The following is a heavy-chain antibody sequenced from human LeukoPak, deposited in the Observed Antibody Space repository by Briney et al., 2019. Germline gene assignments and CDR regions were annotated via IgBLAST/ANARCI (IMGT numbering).Heavy chain of an antibody. D-gene: IGHD3-22*01. J-gene: IGHJ4*02. CDR1: GGTFSSYA. V-gene: IGHV1-69*13. CDR3: ARDRFYDSSGNGDY. Sequence: SVKVSCKASGGTFSSYAISWVRQAPGQGLEWMGGIIPIFGTANYAQKFQGRVTITADESTSTAYMELSSLRSEDTAVYYCARDRFYDSSGNGDYWGQGTLVTVSS. CDR2: IIPIFGTA.